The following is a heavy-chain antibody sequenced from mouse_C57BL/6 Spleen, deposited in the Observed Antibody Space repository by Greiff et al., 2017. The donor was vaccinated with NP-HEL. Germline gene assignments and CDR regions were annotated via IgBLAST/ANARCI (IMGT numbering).Heavy chain of an antibody. CDR2: INPNNGGT. CDR3: AREDYYYGSSTWFAY. J-gene: IGHJ3*01. Sequence: EVQLQQSGPELVKPGASVKMSCKASGYTFTDYNMHWVKQSHGKSLEWIGYINPNNGGTSYNQKFKGKATLTVNKSSSTAYMELRSLTSEVSAVYSCAREDYYYGSSTWFAYWGQGTLVTVSA. CDR1: GYTFTDYN. V-gene: IGHV1-22*01. D-gene: IGHD1-1*01.